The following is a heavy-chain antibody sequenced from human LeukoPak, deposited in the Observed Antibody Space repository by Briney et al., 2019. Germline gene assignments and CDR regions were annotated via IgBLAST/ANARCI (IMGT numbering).Heavy chain of an antibody. CDR2: ISAYNGNT. CDR3: ARVPSVIVVVPVWFDP. J-gene: IGHJ5*02. CDR1: GYTFTSYG. V-gene: IGHV1-18*01. Sequence: ASVKVSCKASGYTFTSYGIIWVRQAPGQGLEWMGWISAYNGNTNYAQKLQGRVTMTTDTSTSTAYMELRSLRSDDTAVYYCARVPSVIVVVPVWFDPWGQGTLVTVSS. D-gene: IGHD2-2*01.